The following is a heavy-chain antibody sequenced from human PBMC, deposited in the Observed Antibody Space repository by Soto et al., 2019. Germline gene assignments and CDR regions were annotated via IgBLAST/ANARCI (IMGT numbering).Heavy chain of an antibody. CDR3: ARLDYDILTGSPAGYYYYYGMDV. Sequence: RGESLKISCKGSGYSFTSYWIGWVRQMPGKGLEWMGIIYPGDSDTRYSPSFQGQVTISADKSISTAYLQWSSLKASDTAMYYCARLDYDILTGSPAGYYYYYGMDVWGQGTTVTVSS. D-gene: IGHD3-9*01. J-gene: IGHJ6*02. CDR2: IYPGDSDT. CDR1: GYSFTSYW. V-gene: IGHV5-51*01.